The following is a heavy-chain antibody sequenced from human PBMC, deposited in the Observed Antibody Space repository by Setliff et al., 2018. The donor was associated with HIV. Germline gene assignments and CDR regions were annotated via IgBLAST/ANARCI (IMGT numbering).Heavy chain of an antibody. D-gene: IGHD6-19*01. CDR3: AKDSEAVAVKYYYMDV. J-gene: IGHJ6*03. V-gene: IGHV3-15*01. CDR1: GFTFNNAW. CDR2: IKSKTDGGKT. Sequence: PGGSLRLSCAASGFTFNNAWMTWVRQAPGKGLEWVGHIKSKTDGGKTYYADSVQGRFTISRDTPNHMVYLQMNNLRPEDTALYYCAKDSEAVAVKYYYMDVWGRGTTVTVSS.